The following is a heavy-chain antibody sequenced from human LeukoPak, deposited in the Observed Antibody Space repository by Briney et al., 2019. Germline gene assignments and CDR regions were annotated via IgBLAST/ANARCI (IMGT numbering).Heavy chain of an antibody. CDR3: ARARAYGSGSYYNKNWFDP. D-gene: IGHD3-10*01. Sequence: SVEVSCKASGGTFSSYAISWVRQAPGQGLEWMGRIIPIFGTANYAQKFQGRVTITTDESTSTAYMELSSLRSEDTAVYYCARARAYGSGSYYNKNWFDPWGQGTLVTVSS. CDR1: GGTFSSYA. CDR2: IIPIFGTA. J-gene: IGHJ5*02. V-gene: IGHV1-69*05.